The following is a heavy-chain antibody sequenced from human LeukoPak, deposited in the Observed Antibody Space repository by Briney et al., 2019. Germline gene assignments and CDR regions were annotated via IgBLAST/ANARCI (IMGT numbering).Heavy chain of an antibody. CDR3: AKMGYDFWSGYCDY. V-gene: IGHV3-23*01. CDR2: ISGSGGST. Sequence: GGSLRLSCAASGFTFSSYSMNWVRQAPGKGLEWVSAISGSGGSTYYADSVKGRFTISRDNSKNTLYLQMNSLRAEDTAVYYCAKMGYDFWSGYCDYWGQGTLVTVSS. J-gene: IGHJ4*02. CDR1: GFTFSSYS. D-gene: IGHD3-3*01.